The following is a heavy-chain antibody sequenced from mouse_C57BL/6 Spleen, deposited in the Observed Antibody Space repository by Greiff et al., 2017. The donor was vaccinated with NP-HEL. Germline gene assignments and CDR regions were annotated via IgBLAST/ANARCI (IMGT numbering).Heavy chain of an antibody. CDR3: ARPYYYGSSPYYAMDY. D-gene: IGHD1-1*01. CDR1: GYTFTDYY. CDR2: INPYNGGT. V-gene: IGHV1-19*01. Sequence: EVQLQESGPVLVKPGASVKMSCKASGYTFTDYYMNWVKQSHGKSLEWIGVINPYNGGTSYNQKFKGKATLTVDKSSSTAYMELNSLTSEDSAVYYCARPYYYGSSPYYAMDYWGQGTSVTVSS. J-gene: IGHJ4*01.